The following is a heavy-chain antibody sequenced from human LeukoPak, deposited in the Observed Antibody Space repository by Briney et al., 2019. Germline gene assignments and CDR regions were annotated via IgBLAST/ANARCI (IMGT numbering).Heavy chain of an antibody. D-gene: IGHD3-10*01. CDR3: ARGPERFGELL. Sequence: ASVKVSCKASGYTFTGYYMHWVRQAPGQGLEWMGWINPDSGGINNAQKFQGRVTMTRDTSIGTAYMELSRLRSDDTAVYYCARGPERFGELLWGQGTLVTVSS. CDR2: INPDSGGI. CDR1: GYTFTGYY. V-gene: IGHV1-2*02. J-gene: IGHJ4*02.